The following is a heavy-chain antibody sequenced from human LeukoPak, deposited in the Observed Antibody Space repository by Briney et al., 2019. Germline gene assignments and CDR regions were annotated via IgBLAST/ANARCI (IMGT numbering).Heavy chain of an antibody. Sequence: TGGSLRLSCAASGFTVSSNYMSWVRQAPGKGLEWVAVISYDGSNKYYADSVKGRFTISRDNSKNTLYLQMNSLRAEDTAVYYCSTYDSSGYSAYYFDYWGQGTLVTVSS. CDR2: ISYDGSNK. V-gene: IGHV3-30*03. J-gene: IGHJ4*02. CDR1: GFTVSSNY. D-gene: IGHD3-22*01. CDR3: STYDSSGYSAYYFDY.